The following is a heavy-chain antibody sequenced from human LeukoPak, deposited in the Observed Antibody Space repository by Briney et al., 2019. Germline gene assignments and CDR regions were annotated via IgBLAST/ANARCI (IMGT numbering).Heavy chain of an antibody. CDR2: IIPIFGTA. Sequence: SVKVSCKASGGTFSSYAISWVRPAPGQGLEWMGGIIPIFGTANDAQKFQGRVTNTADESTSTAYMELSSLRSEDTAVYYCARANGESTYSFAYGAQGTRAPV. CDR3: ARANGESTYSFAY. J-gene: IGHJ4*02. CDR1: GGTFSSYA. V-gene: IGHV1-69*13. D-gene: IGHD7-27*01.